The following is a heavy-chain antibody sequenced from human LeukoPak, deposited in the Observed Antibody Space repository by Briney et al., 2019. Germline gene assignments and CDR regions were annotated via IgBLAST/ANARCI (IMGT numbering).Heavy chain of an antibody. V-gene: IGHV4-31*03. CDR1: GGSISSGGYY. CDR3: ARFARGFGVVITKYYFDY. D-gene: IGHD3-3*01. Sequence: SETLSLTCTVSGGSISSGGYYWSWIRQHPGKGLEWIGYIYYSGSTHYNPSLKSRVTISVDTSKNQFSLKLSSVTAADTAVYYCARFARGFGVVITKYYFDYWGQGTLVTVSS. J-gene: IGHJ4*02. CDR2: IYYSGST.